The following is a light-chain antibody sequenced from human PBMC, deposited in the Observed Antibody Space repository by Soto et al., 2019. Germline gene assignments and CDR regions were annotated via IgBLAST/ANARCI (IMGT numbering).Light chain of an antibody. V-gene: IGKV1-39*01. Sequence: DIQMTQSPSSLSASAGDRITITCRASQSIGRHLNWFQQRPGKAPNLLIYAASNLQSGVPSRFSGSGSGTDFTLSISSLQPEDFATYSCQQSLSIPATFGQGTKVEIK. CDR2: AAS. CDR3: QQSLSIPAT. J-gene: IGKJ2*01. CDR1: QSIGRH.